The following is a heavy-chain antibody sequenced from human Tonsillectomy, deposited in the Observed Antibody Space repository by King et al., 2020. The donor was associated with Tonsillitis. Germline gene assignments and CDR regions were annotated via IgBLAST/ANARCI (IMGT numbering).Heavy chain of an antibody. CDR2: ISNSVTYI. CDR1: GFVFRNSD. Sequence: VQLVESGGGLVKPGGSLRLSCATSGFVFRNSDMNCVRQAPGKGLEWVSSISNSVTYIHYADSVKCRFTISRDNAKNSLFLQINSLSAEDTACYYCAKDKGADYYDNSRGAFDIWGQGTMVTVSS. V-gene: IGHV3-21*01. J-gene: IGHJ3*02. CDR3: AKDKGADYYDNSRGAFDI. D-gene: IGHD3-22*01.